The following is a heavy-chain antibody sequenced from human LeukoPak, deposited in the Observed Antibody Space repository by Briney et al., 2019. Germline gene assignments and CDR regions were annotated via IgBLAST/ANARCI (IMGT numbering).Heavy chain of an antibody. CDR1: GFTFSSYW. J-gene: IGHJ6*03. V-gene: IGHV3-7*01. CDR3: ARGTAAAGFPHYYYYYMDV. D-gene: IGHD6-13*01. CDR2: IKQDGSEK. Sequence: GGSLRLSCAASGFTFSSYWMSWVRQAPGKGLEWVANIKQDGSEKYYVDSVKGRFTISRDNAKDSLYLQMNSLRAEDTAVYYCARGTAAAGFPHYYYYYMDVWGKGTTVTVSS.